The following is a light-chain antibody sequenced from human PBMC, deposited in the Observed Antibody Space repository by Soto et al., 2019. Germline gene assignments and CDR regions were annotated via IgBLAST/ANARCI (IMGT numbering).Light chain of an antibody. CDR3: QQYGSSPPYT. Sequence: EIVLTQSPGTLSLSPGERATLSCRDSHSISSTYLAWYQQKPGQAPRLLIYGASSRATGIPDRFSGSGSGTDFTLTISRLEPEDFAVYYCQQYGSSPPYTFGPGTKLEIK. CDR2: GAS. J-gene: IGKJ2*01. V-gene: IGKV3-20*01. CDR1: HSISSTY.